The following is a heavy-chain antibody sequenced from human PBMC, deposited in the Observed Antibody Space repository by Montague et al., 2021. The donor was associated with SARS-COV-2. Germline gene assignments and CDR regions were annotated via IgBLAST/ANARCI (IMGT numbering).Heavy chain of an antibody. CDR1: GGSISSTTYR. V-gene: IGHV4-39*01. Sequence: SETLSLTCTVSGGSISSTTYRWGWIRQPPGKGLEWIGFISYSGTTFYNPSHKSRISMSVDTPKSQFSLNLTSVTAADTAVYYCARHYGSSLDSWGQGILVAVSS. J-gene: IGHJ4*02. CDR3: ARHYGSSLDS. CDR2: ISYSGTT. D-gene: IGHD4-17*01.